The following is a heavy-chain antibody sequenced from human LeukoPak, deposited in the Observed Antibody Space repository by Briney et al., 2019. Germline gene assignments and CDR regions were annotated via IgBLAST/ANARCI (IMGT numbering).Heavy chain of an antibody. V-gene: IGHV4-34*01. Sequence: PSETLSLTCAVYGGSFSGYYWTWIRQPPGKGLEWIGAINHSGSTNYNPSLKSRVTISVDTSVNQFSLKLKSVTAADTAVYYCARGCVGNCPKGATFDSWGQGTLVAVSS. CDR1: GGSFSGYY. CDR2: INHSGST. CDR3: ARGCVGNCPKGATFDS. J-gene: IGHJ4*02. D-gene: IGHD1-7*01.